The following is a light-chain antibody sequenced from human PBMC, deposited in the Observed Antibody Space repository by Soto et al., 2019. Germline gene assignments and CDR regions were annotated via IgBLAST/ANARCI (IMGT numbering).Light chain of an antibody. CDR3: ISYTGSSTSYV. V-gene: IGLV2-8*01. Sequence: QSALTQPPSASGSPGQSVTISCTGTSSDVGGYNYVSWYRQHPGKAPQLIIYDVNKRPSGVPDRFSGSKSGNTASLTVSGLQAEDEADYFCISYTGSSTSYVFGSGTKVTVL. CDR2: DVN. J-gene: IGLJ1*01. CDR1: SSDVGGYNY.